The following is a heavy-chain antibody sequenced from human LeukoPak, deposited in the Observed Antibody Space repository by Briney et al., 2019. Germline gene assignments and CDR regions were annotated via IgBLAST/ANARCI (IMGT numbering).Heavy chain of an antibody. D-gene: IGHD2-2*01. CDR1: GYTFTGYY. CDR2: INPNSGGT. Sequence: ASVKVSCKASGYTFTGYYMHWVRQAPGQGLEWMGRINPNSGGTNYAQEFQGRVTMTRDTFISTAYMELSRLRSDDTAVYYCARDCSSTSCYAGVDYWGQGTLVTVSS. CDR3: ARDCSSTSCYAGVDY. J-gene: IGHJ4*02. V-gene: IGHV1-2*06.